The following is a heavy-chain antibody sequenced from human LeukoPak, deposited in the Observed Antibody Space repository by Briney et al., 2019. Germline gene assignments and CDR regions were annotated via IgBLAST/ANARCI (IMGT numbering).Heavy chain of an antibody. V-gene: IGHV4-4*07. Sequence: SETLSLTCTVSGGSISSHYWSWIRQPAGKGLEWIGRIYTSGSPNYNPSLKSRVTMSVDTSKNQFSLKLSSVTAADTAVYYCARGDYSGYEGPFDYWGQGTLVTVSS. CDR2: IYTSGSP. J-gene: IGHJ4*02. D-gene: IGHD5-12*01. CDR1: GGSISSHY. CDR3: ARGDYSGYEGPFDY.